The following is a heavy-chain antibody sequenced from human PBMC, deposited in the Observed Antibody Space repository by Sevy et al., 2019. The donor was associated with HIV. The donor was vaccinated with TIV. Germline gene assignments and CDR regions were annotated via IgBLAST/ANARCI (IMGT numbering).Heavy chain of an antibody. D-gene: IGHD1-26*01. J-gene: IGHJ4*02. V-gene: IGHV3-43*01. CDR1: GLTFDDYT. CDR2: ISWDGGST. CDR3: AQGVGATPRYEHFDY. Sequence: GGSLRLSCAASGLTFDDYTMHWVRQAPGKGLEWASVISWDGGSTYYADSVKGRFTISRDNSKNSLYLQMNSLRTEDTALYYCAQGVGATPRYEHFDYWGQGTLVTVSS.